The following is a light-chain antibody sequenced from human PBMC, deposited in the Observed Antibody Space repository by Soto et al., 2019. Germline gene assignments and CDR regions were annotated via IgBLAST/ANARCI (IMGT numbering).Light chain of an antibody. V-gene: IGKV3-15*01. J-gene: IGKJ4*01. CDR3: QQYNNWRPLT. CDR2: GAS. Sequence: EIVMTQSPATLSVSPGERATLSCRASQSVSSNLAWYQQKPGQAPRLLIYGASTRATGIPARLSGSGSVTEFTLTISSLKSEDFAVYYCQQYNNWRPLTFGGGTKVEIK. CDR1: QSVSSN.